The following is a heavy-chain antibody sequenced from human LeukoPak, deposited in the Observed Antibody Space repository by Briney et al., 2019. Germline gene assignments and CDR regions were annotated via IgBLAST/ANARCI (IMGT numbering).Heavy chain of an antibody. D-gene: IGHD3-22*01. CDR1: GFTFSSYS. CDR2: ISSSSSYI. CDR3: AKESRVVMDY. V-gene: IGHV3-21*01. Sequence: PGGSLRLSCAASGFTFSSYSMNWVRQAPGKGLEWVSSISSSSSYIYYADSVKGRFTISRDNAKNSLYLQMNSLGAEDTAVYYCAKESRVVMDYWGQGTLVTVFS. J-gene: IGHJ4*02.